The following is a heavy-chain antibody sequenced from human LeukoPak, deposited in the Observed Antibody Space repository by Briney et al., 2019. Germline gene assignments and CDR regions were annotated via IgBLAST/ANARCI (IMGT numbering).Heavy chain of an antibody. J-gene: IGHJ4*02. CDR3: ASRITGDYGDYFDY. Sequence: ASVKVSCKASGYTFTGYYMHWVRQAPGQGLEWMGWINPNSGGTNCAQKFQGRVTMTRDTSISTAYMELSRLRSDDTTVYYCASRITGDYGDYFDYWGQGTLVTVSS. V-gene: IGHV1-2*02. D-gene: IGHD4-17*01. CDR1: GYTFTGYY. CDR2: INPNSGGT.